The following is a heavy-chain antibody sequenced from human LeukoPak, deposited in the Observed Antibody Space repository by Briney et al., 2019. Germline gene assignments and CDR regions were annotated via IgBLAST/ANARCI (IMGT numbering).Heavy chain of an antibody. J-gene: IGHJ6*03. CDR1: GYTFTGYY. CDR3: ARDKYYDILTGYYKDYYYYYMDV. CDR2: INPNSGGT. D-gene: IGHD3-9*01. V-gene: IGHV1-2*02. Sequence: ASVKVSCKACGYTFTGYYMHWVRQAPGQGLEWMGWINPNSGGTNYAQKFQGRVTMTRDTSISTAYMELSRLRSDDTAVYYCARDKYYDILTGYYKDYYYYYMDVWGKGTTVTVSS.